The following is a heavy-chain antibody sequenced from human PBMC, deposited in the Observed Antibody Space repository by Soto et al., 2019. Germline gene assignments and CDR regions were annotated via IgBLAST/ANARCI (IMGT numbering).Heavy chain of an antibody. D-gene: IGHD2-8*01. V-gene: IGHV1-69*12. J-gene: IGHJ6*02. CDR2: IIPIYGTA. CDR3: AFLMGCTNCVCYKGDLYYYYGMDV. Sequence: QVQLVQSGAEVKKPGSSVKVSCKASGGTFSSYAISWVRQAPGQGLEWMGGIIPIYGTANYAQKFKGRVTITADESTSTAYMELSSLRSEDTAVYYCAFLMGCTNCVCYKGDLYYYYGMDVWCQGTTVTVSS. CDR1: GGTFSSYA.